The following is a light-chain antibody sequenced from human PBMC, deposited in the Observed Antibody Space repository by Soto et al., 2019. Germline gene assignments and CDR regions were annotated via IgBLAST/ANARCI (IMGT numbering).Light chain of an antibody. J-gene: IGLJ1*01. CDR3: SSYTTSRTLSKV. V-gene: IGLV2-14*01. CDR2: DVS. CDR1: SSDVGGYNY. Sequence: QSVLTQPASVAGSPGQSITISCTGTSSDVGGYNYVSWYQQHPCKAPKLMIYDVSNRPSGVSNRFSGSKSGNTASLTISGLQAEDEADYYCSSYTTSRTLSKVFGTETEVPAL.